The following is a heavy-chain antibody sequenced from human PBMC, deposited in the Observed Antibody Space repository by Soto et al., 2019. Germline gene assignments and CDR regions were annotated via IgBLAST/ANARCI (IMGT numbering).Heavy chain of an antibody. CDR2: LNTYGNT. J-gene: IGHJ5*02. V-gene: IGHV4-4*07. D-gene: IGHD1-7*01. CDR3: GRESGETWDYEAS. Sequence: SETLSLTCTVSGGSISSYRWSWIRQPAGKGLEWIGRLNTYGNTHYNPSLKSRVTVSVDTSRNQFFLTLRSVTAADSAVYHCGRESGETWDYEASWGQGT. CDR1: GGSISSYR.